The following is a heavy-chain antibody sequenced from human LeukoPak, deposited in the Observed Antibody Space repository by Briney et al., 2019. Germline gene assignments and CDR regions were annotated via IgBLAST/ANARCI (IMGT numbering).Heavy chain of an antibody. J-gene: IGHJ5*02. CDR2: IYYSGST. CDR3: ARDGGLSRSIFGVRRPTWFDP. CDR1: GGSISSYY. D-gene: IGHD3-3*01. Sequence: SETLSLTCTVSGGSISSYYWSWIRQPPGKGLEWIGYIYYSGSTNYNPSLRSRFTISVYTSKNQFSLKLSSVTAADTAVYYCARDGGLSRSIFGVRRPTWFDPWGQGTPVTVSS. V-gene: IGHV4-59*01.